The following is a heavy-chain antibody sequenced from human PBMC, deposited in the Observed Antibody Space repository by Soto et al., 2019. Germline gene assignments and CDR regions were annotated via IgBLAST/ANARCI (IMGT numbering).Heavy chain of an antibody. D-gene: IGHD3-10*01. CDR3: ARGPTGWFGYEY. V-gene: IGHV3-74*01. Sequence: DVQLVESGGGLVQPGGSLRLSCAASGFTFSSSWMHWVRQAPGKGLVWVSRINSGASTTNYADSVKGRFTISRDNAKNTLYLHMDSLPAADTAVYYCARGPTGWFGYEYWGQGTLVTVSS. J-gene: IGHJ4*02. CDR1: GFTFSSSW. CDR2: INSGASTT.